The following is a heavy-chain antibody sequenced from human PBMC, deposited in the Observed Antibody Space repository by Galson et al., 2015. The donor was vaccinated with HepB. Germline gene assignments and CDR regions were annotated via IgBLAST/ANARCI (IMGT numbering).Heavy chain of an antibody. CDR1: GFTFSTYA. Sequence: SLRLSCAASGFTFSTYAMNWVRQAPGKGLEWVSVISGDTAKIFHADSVKGRFTISRDNSMNTVYLQMDSLRAEDTAVYYCAKGGNWDSRYFDYWGQGSLGTVSS. D-gene: IGHD7-27*01. J-gene: IGHJ4*02. V-gene: IGHV3-23*01. CDR3: AKGGNWDSRYFDY. CDR2: ISGDTAKI.